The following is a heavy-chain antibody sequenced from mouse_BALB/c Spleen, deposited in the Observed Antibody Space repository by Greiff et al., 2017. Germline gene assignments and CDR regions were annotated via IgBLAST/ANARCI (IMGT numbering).Heavy chain of an antibody. J-gene: IGHJ4*01. V-gene: IGHV1-14*01. Sequence: EVQLVESGPELVKPGASVKMSCKASGYTFTSYVMHWVKQKPGQGLEWIGYINPYNDGTKYNEKFKGKATLTSDKSSSTAYMELSSLTSEDSAVYYCARWGRYDAMDYWGQGTSVTVSS. CDR1: GYTFTSYV. CDR2: INPYNDGT. CDR3: ARWGRYDAMDY.